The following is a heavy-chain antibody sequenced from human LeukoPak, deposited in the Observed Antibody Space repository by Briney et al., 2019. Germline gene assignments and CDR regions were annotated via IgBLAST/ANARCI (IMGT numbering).Heavy chain of an antibody. V-gene: IGHV1-3*03. CDR1: GYTFTSYA. Sequence: ASVKVSCKASGYTFTSYAMNWVRQAPGQGLEWMGWINPNSGGTNYAQKFQGRVTITRDTSASTAYMEVSSLRSEDMAVYYCATRMTSGSLDYWGQGTLVTVSS. CDR3: ATRMTSGSLDY. CDR2: INPNSGGT. D-gene: IGHD1-26*01. J-gene: IGHJ4*02.